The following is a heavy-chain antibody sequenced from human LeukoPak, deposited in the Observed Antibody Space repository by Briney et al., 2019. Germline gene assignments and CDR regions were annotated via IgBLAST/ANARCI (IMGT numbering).Heavy chain of an antibody. D-gene: IGHD6-6*01. V-gene: IGHV4-59*01. CDR3: ARATSIAQNAFDI. J-gene: IGHJ3*02. Sequence: SETLSLTCTVSGGSISSYYWSWIRQPPGRGLEWIGYIYYSGSTNYNPSLKSRVTISVDTSKNQFSLKLSSVTAADTAVYYCARATSIAQNAFDIWGQGTMVTVSS. CDR2: IYYSGST. CDR1: GGSISSYY.